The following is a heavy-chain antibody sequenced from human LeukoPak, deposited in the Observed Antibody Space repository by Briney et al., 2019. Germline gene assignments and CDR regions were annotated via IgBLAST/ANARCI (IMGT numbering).Heavy chain of an antibody. V-gene: IGHV1-8*01. CDR1: GYTFTSYD. J-gene: IGHJ5*02. D-gene: IGHD3-16*01. Sequence: ASVKVSCKASGYTFTSYDINWVRQATGQGLEWMGWMSPDSGNTGYGQNFQGRVTMTRNTSIGTAYMEPSSLKSDDTAVYYCARVDRLVSFGTDDWLDPWGQGTLVTVSS. CDR2: MSPDSGNT. CDR3: ARVDRLVSFGTDDWLDP.